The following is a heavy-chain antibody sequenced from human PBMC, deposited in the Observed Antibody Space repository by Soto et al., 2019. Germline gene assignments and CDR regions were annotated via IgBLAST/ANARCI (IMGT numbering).Heavy chain of an antibody. J-gene: IGHJ6*01. CDR2: INHSTST. CDR3: ARGTLYYGMDV. CDR1: RGSFSGYY. Sequence: QVQLQQWGAGLLKPSETLSLTCAGYRGSFSGYYWSWSRRPPGKGLEWIGGINHSTSTNYNPSLKSRVTLSVDMSENQSSLKLSSVTAADTAVYYCARGTLYYGMDVWGQGTTVTVSS. V-gene: IGHV4-34*01.